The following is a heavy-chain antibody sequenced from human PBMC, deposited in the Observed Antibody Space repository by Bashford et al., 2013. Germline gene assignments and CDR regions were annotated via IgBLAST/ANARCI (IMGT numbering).Heavy chain of an antibody. Sequence: VRQAPGKGLEWVSYISSSGSTKYYADSVKDRFTISRDNAKNSLNLQLNSLRAEDTAVYYCARDANLYGDLDAFDIWGQGTMVTVSS. D-gene: IGHD4-17*01. V-gene: IGHV3-48*03. J-gene: IGHJ3*02. CDR3: ARDANLYGDLDAFDI. CDR2: ISSSGSTK.